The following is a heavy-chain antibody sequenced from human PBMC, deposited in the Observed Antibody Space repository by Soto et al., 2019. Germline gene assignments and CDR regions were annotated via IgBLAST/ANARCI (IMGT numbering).Heavy chain of an antibody. Sequence: QVQLVQSGAEVKKPGASVKVSCKASGYTFSTYAMHWVRQAPGQRLEWMGWINAGIGYPKYSQRFQGRVTITRDTSGSTVYVEVRGWRGEDTSVYYCARVSPFWSGEFAYWGKGTLVPVSS. J-gene: IGHJ4*02. CDR3: ARVSPFWSGEFAY. CDR2: INAGIGYP. CDR1: GYTFSTYA. V-gene: IGHV1-3*01. D-gene: IGHD3-10*01.